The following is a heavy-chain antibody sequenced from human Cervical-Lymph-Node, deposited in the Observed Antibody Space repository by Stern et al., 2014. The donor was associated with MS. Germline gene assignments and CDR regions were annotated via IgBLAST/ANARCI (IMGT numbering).Heavy chain of an antibody. J-gene: IGHJ4*02. V-gene: IGHV3-33*01. Sequence: QVQLVQSGGGVVQPGRSLRLSCAASGFNFSSYGMHWVRQAPGKGLEWVAVIFYDGNYKNYLDSVKGRFTISRDNSKNTLHLQMNSLRAEDTAVYYCARGPRGLSWSLRNFDFWGQGTLVTVSS. CDR1: GFNFSSYG. CDR3: ARGPRGLSWSLRNFDF. D-gene: IGHD6-13*01. CDR2: IFYDGNYK.